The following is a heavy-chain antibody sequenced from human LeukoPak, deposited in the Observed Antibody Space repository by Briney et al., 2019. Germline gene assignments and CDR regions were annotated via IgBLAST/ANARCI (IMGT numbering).Heavy chain of an antibody. V-gene: IGHV1-69*05. CDR2: IIPIFGTA. Sequence: SVKVSCKASGGTFSSYAISWVRQAPGQGLEWMGRIIPIFGTANYAQKFQGRVTITTDESTSTAYMELSSLRSEDTAVYYCARGDSSGYYYNYWGQGILVTVSS. CDR1: GGTFSSYA. CDR3: ARGDSSGYYYNY. J-gene: IGHJ4*02. D-gene: IGHD3-22*01.